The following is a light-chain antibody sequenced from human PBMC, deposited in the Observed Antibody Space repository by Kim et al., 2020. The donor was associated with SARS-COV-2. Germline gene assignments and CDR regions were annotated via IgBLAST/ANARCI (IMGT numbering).Light chain of an antibody. CDR1: QSISSN. CDR2: GAS. CDR3: QQYNKWPPTDS. Sequence: SPGERATLSCTARQSISSNLAWYQQKPDQAPRLLIFGASTRATGVPARFSGSGSGTEFTLTISSLQSEDFAVYYCQQYNKWPPTDSFGQGTKLEI. J-gene: IGKJ2*03. V-gene: IGKV3-15*01.